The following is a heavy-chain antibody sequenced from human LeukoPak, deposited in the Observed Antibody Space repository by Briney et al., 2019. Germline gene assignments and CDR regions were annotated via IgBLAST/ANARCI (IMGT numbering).Heavy chain of an antibody. CDR2: IYYSGST. CDR1: GGSISSYY. J-gene: IGHJ3*02. CDR3: ARGLRGYCSSTSCRPYAFDI. V-gene: IGHV4-59*01. D-gene: IGHD2-2*01. Sequence: SETLSLTCTVSGGSISSYYWSWIRQPPGKGLEWIGYIYYSGSTNYNPPLKSRVTISVDTSKNQFSLKLSSVTAADTAVYYRARGLRGYCSSTSCRPYAFDIWGQGTMVTVSS.